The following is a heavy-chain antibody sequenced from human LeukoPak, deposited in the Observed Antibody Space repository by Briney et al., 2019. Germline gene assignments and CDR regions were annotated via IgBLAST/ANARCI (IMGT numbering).Heavy chain of an antibody. Sequence: PSETLSLTCTVSGGSISSSSYYWSWIRQPPGKGLEWIGYIYYSGSTNYNPSLKSRVTISVDTSKNQFSLKLSSVTAADTAVYYCARRKSIVGDPDDAFDIWGQGTMVTVSS. V-gene: IGHV4-61*05. CDR3: ARRKSIVGDPDDAFDI. CDR1: GGSISSSSYY. D-gene: IGHD1-26*01. CDR2: IYYSGST. J-gene: IGHJ3*02.